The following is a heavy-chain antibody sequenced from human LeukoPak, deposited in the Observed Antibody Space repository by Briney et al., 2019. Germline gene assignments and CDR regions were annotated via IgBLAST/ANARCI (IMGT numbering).Heavy chain of an antibody. V-gene: IGHV1-69*05. Sequence: SVKVSCKASGGTFSSYAISWVRRAPGQGLEWMGRIIPIFGTANYAQKFQGRVTITTDESTSTAYMELSSLRSEDTAVYYCASSLGKGYSYGYFDYWGQGTLVTVSP. CDR2: IIPIFGTA. J-gene: IGHJ4*02. CDR1: GGTFSSYA. CDR3: ASSLGKGYSYGYFDY. D-gene: IGHD5-18*01.